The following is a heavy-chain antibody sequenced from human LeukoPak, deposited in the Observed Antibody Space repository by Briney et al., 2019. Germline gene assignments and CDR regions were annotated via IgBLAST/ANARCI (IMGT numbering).Heavy chain of an antibody. V-gene: IGHV4-4*07. J-gene: IGHJ4*02. Sequence: SETLSLTCTVCGDSISSYYWSWIRQPAGKGLEWIGRIHPSGSTNYNPSLKSRVTLSVDTSKNQFSLKLNSVTAADTAVYYCARGPPPDFDYWGRGTLVTVSS. CDR1: GDSISSYY. CDR2: IHPSGST. CDR3: ARGPPPDFDY.